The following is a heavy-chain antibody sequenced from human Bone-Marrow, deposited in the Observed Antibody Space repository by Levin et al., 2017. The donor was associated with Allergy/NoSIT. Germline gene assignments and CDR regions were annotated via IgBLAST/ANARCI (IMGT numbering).Heavy chain of an antibody. J-gene: IGHJ3*02. CDR2: IYWDDDK. Sequence: SGPTLVKPTQTLTLTCTFSGFSLSTSGVGVGWIRQPPGKALEWLALIYWDDDKRYSPSLKSRLTITKDTSKNQVVLTMTNMDPVDTATYYCAHRKPGDPTNWYAFDIWGKGTMVTVSS. V-gene: IGHV2-5*02. CDR1: GFSLSTSGVG. D-gene: IGHD7-27*01. CDR3: AHRKPGDPTNWYAFDI.